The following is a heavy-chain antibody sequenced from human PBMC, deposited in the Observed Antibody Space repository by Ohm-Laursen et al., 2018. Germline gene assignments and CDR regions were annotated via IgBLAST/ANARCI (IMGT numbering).Heavy chain of an antibody. CDR1: GGSISSGGYY. V-gene: IGHV4-61*08. Sequence: SDTLSLTCTVSGGSISSGGYYWSWIRQHPGKGLEWIGYIYSSGSTKYNPSLNSRVTISEDTSKNQFSLKLRSVTAADTAVYYCASGHSYGYDYYYYGVDVWGQGTTVTVSS. CDR2: IYSSGST. J-gene: IGHJ6*02. CDR3: ASGHSYGYDYYYYGVDV. D-gene: IGHD5-18*01.